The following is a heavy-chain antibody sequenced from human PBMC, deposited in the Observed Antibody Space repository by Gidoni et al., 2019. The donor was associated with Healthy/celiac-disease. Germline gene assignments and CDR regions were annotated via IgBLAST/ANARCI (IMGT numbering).Heavy chain of an antibody. CDR3: ARHGDGRYFDWLLLGYFDY. CDR1: GGSISSSSYY. CDR2: IYYSGST. V-gene: IGHV4-39*01. J-gene: IGHJ4*02. D-gene: IGHD3-9*01. Sequence: QLQLQESGPGLVKTSETLSLTCTVSGGSISSSSYYWGWIRQPPGEGMEWIGSIYYSGSTYYNPSLKSRVTISVDTSKNQFSLKLSSVTAADTAVYYCARHGDGRYFDWLLLGYFDYWGQGTLVTVSS.